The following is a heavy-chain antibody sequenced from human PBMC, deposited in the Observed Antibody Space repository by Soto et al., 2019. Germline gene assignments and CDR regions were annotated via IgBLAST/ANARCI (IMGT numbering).Heavy chain of an antibody. J-gene: IGHJ6*02. CDR3: ARDGSPHYYDSSGYTDPYGMDV. CDR1: GGSISSYY. D-gene: IGHD3-22*01. V-gene: IGHV4-59*01. CDR2: IYYSGST. Sequence: PSETLSLTCTVSGGSISSYYWSWIRQPPGKGLKWIGYIYYSGSTNYNPSLKSRVTISVDTSKNQFSLKLSSVTAADTAVYYCARDGSPHYYDSSGYTDPYGMDVWGQGTTVTVSS.